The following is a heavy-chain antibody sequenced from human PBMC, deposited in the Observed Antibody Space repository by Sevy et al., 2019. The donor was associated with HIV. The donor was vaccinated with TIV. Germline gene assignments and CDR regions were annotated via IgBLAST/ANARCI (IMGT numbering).Heavy chain of an antibody. J-gene: IGHJ2*01. V-gene: IGHV3-21*01. D-gene: IGHD6-13*01. CDR1: GFTFSSYN. CDR3: ARDFGPGIAAAPDL. CDR2: ISSSSTYL. Sequence: GGSLRLSCAASGFTFSSYNMNWVRQAPGKGLEWVSSISSSSTYLYYADSVQGRFTISRDNAKNSLFLQMNSLRAEDTAVYHCARDFGPGIAAAPDLWGRGTLVTVSS.